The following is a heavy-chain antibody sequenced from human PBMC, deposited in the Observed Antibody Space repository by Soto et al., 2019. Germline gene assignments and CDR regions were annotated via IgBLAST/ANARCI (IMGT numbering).Heavy chain of an antibody. V-gene: IGHV4-39*01. CDR3: TRRDRYSSGWFDY. CDR2: IYYSGST. D-gene: IGHD6-19*01. Sequence: QLQLQESGPGLVKPSETLSLTCTVSGGSISSSSYYWGWIRQPPGKGLEWIGSIYYSGSTYYNPSLKSRVTISVDTSKHQFSLKLSSVTAADTAVYYCTRRDRYSSGWFDYWGQGTLVTVSS. J-gene: IGHJ5*01. CDR1: GGSISSSSYY.